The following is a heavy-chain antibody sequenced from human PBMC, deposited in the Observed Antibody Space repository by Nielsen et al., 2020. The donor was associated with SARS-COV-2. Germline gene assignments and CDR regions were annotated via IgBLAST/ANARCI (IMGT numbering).Heavy chain of an antibody. CDR3: ARYSGYASAFDY. CDR2: IYYSGSI. CDR1: GDSISSSSYY. D-gene: IGHD5-12*01. J-gene: IGHJ4*02. Sequence: SETLSLTCTVSGDSISSSSYYWGWIRQPPGKGLEWIGSIYYSGSIYYNPSLKSRVTISVDTSKNQFSLKLSSVTAADTAVYYCARYSGYASAFDYWGQGTLVTVSS. V-gene: IGHV4-39*01.